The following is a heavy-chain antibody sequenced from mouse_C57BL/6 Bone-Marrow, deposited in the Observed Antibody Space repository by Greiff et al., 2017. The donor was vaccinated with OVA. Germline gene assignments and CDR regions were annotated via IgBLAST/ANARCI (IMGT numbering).Heavy chain of an antibody. CDR2: INPNNGGT. J-gene: IGHJ2*01. CDR1: GYTFTDYY. D-gene: IGHD2-3*01. Sequence: VQLQQSGPELVKPGASVKISCKASGYTFTDYYMNWVKQSPGKSLEWIGDINPNNGGTSYNQKFKGKATLTVDKSSSTAYMELRSLTSEDSAVYYCVYAFGGDVDYWGQGTTLTVSS. CDR3: VYAFGGDVDY. V-gene: IGHV1-26*01.